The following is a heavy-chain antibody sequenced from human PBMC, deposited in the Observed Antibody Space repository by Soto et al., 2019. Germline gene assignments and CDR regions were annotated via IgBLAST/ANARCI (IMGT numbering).Heavy chain of an antibody. D-gene: IGHD2-15*01. Sequence: GGSLRLSCAASGFTFSNYGMSWVRLPPGKGLEWVATISGNGADTYYPDSVKGRFTISRDNSKNMVYLQMSSLRVDDMATYYCAKDSATFGRFDFWGQGTLVTVSS. CDR3: AKDSATFGRFDF. V-gene: IGHV3-23*01. CDR1: GFTFSNYG. CDR2: ISGNGADT. J-gene: IGHJ4*02.